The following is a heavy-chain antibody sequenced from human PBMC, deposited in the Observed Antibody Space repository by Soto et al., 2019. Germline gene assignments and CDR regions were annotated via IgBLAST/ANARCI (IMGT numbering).Heavy chain of an antibody. V-gene: IGHV3-23*01. CDR3: AKAMGSSWGPPDY. D-gene: IGHD3-16*01. CDR1: GFTFSNFA. Sequence: EVQLLESGGGLVQPGGSLRLSCAASGFTFSNFAMTWVRQAPGKGLEWVSTIVASGGSTYYADSVKGRFTISRDNSRTTISRDNSRDTLYLQMNSLRAEDTAVYYCAKAMGSSWGPPDYWGQGTLVTVSS. CDR2: IVASGGST. J-gene: IGHJ4*02.